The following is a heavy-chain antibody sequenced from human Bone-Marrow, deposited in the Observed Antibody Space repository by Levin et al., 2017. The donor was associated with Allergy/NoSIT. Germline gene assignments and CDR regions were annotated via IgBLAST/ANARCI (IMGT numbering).Heavy chain of an antibody. CDR1: GYTFTSYG. J-gene: IGHJ6*03. CDR2: ISTYNGNT. D-gene: IGHD2-21*01. V-gene: IGHV1-18*01. CDR3: ARDVAVRQHHSYYYMDI. Sequence: KAGESLKISCKASGYTFTSYGINWVRQAPGQGLEWMGWISTYNGNTNYAQKLQGRVTMTTDTSANTAYMVLRSLRSDDTAVYYCARDVAVRQHHSYYYMDIWGKGTTVTVSS.